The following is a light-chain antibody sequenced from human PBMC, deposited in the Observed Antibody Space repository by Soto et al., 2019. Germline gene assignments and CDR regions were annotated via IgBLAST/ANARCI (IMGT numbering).Light chain of an antibody. Sequence: QSALTQPASVSGSPGQSITLSCTGTSTDVGGYNYVSWYPHHPGKAPKLMIFEVSNRPSGVSHRFSGSKSGNTASLTISGLQAEDESDYYCSSYTSTNTVLFGGGTKLTVL. V-gene: IGLV2-14*01. J-gene: IGLJ2*01. CDR3: SSYTSTNTVL. CDR2: EVS. CDR1: STDVGGYNY.